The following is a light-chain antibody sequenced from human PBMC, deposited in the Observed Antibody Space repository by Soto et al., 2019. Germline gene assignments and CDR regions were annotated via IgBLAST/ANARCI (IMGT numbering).Light chain of an antibody. CDR2: DVS. J-gene: IGLJ1*01. CDR1: SSDVGGYNY. Sequence: QPALTQPASVSGSPGQSITISCTGTSSDVGGYNYVSWYQQHPGKAPKLMIYDVSNRHSGVSNRFSGSKSGNTASLTISGLQAEDEAEYYCSSYTSSSTLLYVFGTGTKLTVL. CDR3: SSYTSSSTLLYV. V-gene: IGLV2-14*01.